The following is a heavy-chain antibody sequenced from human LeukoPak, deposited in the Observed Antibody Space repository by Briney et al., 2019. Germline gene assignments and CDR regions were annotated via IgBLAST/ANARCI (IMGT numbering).Heavy chain of an antibody. Sequence: GGSLRLSCAASGFTFSSYWVTWVRQAPGKGLEWVGNIKQDGSEKYYMDSVKGRFTISRDNAKNSVYLQMNSLRVEDTAVYYCARDFRFHDDYWGQGTLVTVSS. CDR1: GFTFSSYW. V-gene: IGHV3-7*01. J-gene: IGHJ4*02. CDR3: ARDFRFHDDY. CDR2: IKQDGSEK.